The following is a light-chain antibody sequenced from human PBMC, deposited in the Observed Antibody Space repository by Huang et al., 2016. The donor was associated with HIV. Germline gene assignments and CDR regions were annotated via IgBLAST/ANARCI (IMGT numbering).Light chain of an antibody. CDR1: QGISSF. J-gene: IGKJ4*01. CDR3: QQFNNYPLT. Sequence: IQLTQSPSSLSASVGDRVTITCRASQGISSFLAWYQQKPGEAPKLLMYAASTLHSGVPLRFSGSGSGTDFTLTISSLQPEDFATYYCQQFNNYPLTFGGGTKVEIK. CDR2: AAS. V-gene: IGKV1-9*01.